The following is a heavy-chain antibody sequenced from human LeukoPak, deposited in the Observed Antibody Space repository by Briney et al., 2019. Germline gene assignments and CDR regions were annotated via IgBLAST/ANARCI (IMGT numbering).Heavy chain of an antibody. CDR2: IYPSGGST. CDR1: GYTFTSYY. V-gene: IGHV1-46*01. CDR3: AIGYCRGGSCDDEPGDAFDI. J-gene: IGHJ3*02. Sequence: ASVKVSCKASGYTFTSYYIHWVRQAPGQGLERMGIIYPSGGSTTYAQKFQGRVTMTRDMSTSTVYMELSSLRSEDTAVYYCAIGYCRGGSCDDEPGDAFDIWGQGTMVAVSS. D-gene: IGHD2-15*01.